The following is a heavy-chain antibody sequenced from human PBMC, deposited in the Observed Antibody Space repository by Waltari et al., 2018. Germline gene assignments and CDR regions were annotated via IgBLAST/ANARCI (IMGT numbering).Heavy chain of an antibody. J-gene: IGHJ3*01. CDR3: ARNPNPFYYDSPCDL. D-gene: IGHD3-22*01. CDR2: ISGNTGDT. CDR1: GYTLPRSG. Sequence: VQLVQSESAVQKPGASVKVSCKTSGYTLPRSGFPWVRKAPGQGLEWLGWISGNTGDTNYAQEFRDRVTMTTDTSTNTVYMELRTLRSDDTALYYCARNPNPFYYDSPCDLWGQGTELTVSS. V-gene: IGHV1-18*01.